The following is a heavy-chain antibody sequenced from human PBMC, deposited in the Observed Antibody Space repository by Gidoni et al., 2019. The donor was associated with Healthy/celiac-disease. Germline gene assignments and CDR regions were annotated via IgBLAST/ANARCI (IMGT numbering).Heavy chain of an antibody. CDR3: ARDRGASDFWSGYLAHTHYAFDI. D-gene: IGHD3-3*01. J-gene: IGHJ3*02. V-gene: IGHV3-48*03. Sequence: EVQLVESGGGLVQPGGSLRLSCAASGFTFSSYEMTWVRQAPGKGLEWVSYISSSGSTIYYAYSVKGRFTISRDNAKNSLYLQMNSLRAEDTAVYYCARDRGASDFWSGYLAHTHYAFDIWGQGTMVTVSS. CDR2: ISSSGSTI. CDR1: GFTFSSYE.